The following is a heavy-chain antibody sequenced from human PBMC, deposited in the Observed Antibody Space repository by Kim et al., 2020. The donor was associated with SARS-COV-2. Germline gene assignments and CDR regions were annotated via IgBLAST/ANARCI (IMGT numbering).Heavy chain of an antibody. CDR2: VYSSGST. J-gene: IGHJ4*02. CDR3: AREGPRYNWNGPLDY. CDR1: GDSMTSYY. D-gene: IGHD1-20*01. V-gene: IGHV4-59*13. Sequence: SETLSLTCTVSGDSMTSYYWSWIRQPPGKGLEWIGHVYSSGSTDYNPSLKSRLTISVDTSQNHFSLKLNSVTAADAAVYYCAREGPRYNWNGPLDYWGQGALVTVSS.